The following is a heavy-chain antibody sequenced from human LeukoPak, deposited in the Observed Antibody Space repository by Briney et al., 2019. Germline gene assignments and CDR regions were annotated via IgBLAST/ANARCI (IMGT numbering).Heavy chain of an antibody. J-gene: IGHJ6*02. Sequence: ASVKVSCKASGYTFTGYYIHWMRQAPGQGLEWMGWINPNSGGTSYAQKFQGRVTMTGDTSISTAYMELSRLRSDDTAMYYCARAGYDLFGLSYGMDVWGQGTTVTVSS. CDR1: GYTFTGYY. CDR2: INPNSGGT. D-gene: IGHD5-12*01. CDR3: ARAGYDLFGLSYGMDV. V-gene: IGHV1-2*02.